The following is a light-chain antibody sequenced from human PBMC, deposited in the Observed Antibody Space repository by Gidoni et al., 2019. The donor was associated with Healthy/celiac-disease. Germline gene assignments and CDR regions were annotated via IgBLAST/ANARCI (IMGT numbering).Light chain of an antibody. CDR2: AAS. Sequence: DIQMTQSPSSLSASVGDRVTITCRASQSISSYLNWYQQKPGKDPKLLIYAASSLHSGVPSRFSGSGSGTDFTLTISSLQPEDFATYYCQQKGTFGQGTKVEIK. J-gene: IGKJ1*01. V-gene: IGKV1-39*01. CDR1: QSISSY. CDR3: QQKGT.